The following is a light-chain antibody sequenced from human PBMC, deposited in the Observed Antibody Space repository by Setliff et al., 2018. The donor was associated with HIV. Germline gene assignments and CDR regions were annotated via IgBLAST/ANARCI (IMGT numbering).Light chain of an antibody. V-gene: IGLV1-44*01. J-gene: IGLJ1*01. CDR1: SSNIGANT. CDR3: ATWDDSLNGRV. CDR2: SDN. Sequence: LAQTPSASGTPGQGVTISCSGGSSNIGANTVNWYQQLPGTAPKLLMYSDNQRPSGVPDRFSSSKSGTSASLAISGLQSEDEADYYCATWDDSLNGRVFGTGTKVTVL.